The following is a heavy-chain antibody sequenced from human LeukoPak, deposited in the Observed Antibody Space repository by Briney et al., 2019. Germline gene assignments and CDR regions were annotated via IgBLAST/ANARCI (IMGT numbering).Heavy chain of an antibody. J-gene: IGHJ4*02. CDR2: ISSSSSTI. Sequence: PGGSLRLSCAASGFTFSSYSMNWVRQAPGKGLEWVSYISSSSSTIYYADSVKGRFTISRDNAKNSLYLQMNSLRAEDTAVYYCARGLYYDSSGYLVWGQGTLVTVSS. CDR3: ARGLYYDSSGYLV. D-gene: IGHD3-22*01. V-gene: IGHV3-48*01. CDR1: GFTFSSYS.